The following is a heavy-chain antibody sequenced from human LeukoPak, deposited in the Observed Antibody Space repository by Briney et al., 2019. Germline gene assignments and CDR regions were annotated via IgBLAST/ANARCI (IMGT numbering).Heavy chain of an antibody. J-gene: IGHJ4*02. CDR3: ARPDHYYDSSGWRY. Sequence: GGSLRLSCAASGFTFNNYWMTWVRQAPGKGLEWVANVKQDGSEKFYVDSVKGRFTISRDNAMNSLYLQVNSLRAEDTAVYYCARPDHYYDSSGWRYWGQGTLVTVSS. CDR1: GFTFNNYW. CDR2: VKQDGSEK. D-gene: IGHD3-22*01. V-gene: IGHV3-7*01.